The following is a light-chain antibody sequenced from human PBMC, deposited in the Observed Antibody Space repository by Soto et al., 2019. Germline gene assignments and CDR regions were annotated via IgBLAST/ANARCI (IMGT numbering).Light chain of an antibody. Sequence: IVLTQSPGTLSLSAGERATLSCRASQSVSSNYLAWYQQKPCQAPRLLIYGASSRATGIPARFSGSGSETLFTLTISSLQSEDFAVYYSQHYNKWITFGQGTRLEIK. CDR2: GAS. CDR3: QHYNKWIT. CDR1: QSVSSN. V-gene: IGKV3-15*01. J-gene: IGKJ5*01.